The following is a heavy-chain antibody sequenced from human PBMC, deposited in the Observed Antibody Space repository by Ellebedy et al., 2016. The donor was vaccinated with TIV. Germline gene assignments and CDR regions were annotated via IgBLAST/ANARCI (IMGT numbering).Heavy chain of an antibody. V-gene: IGHV3-48*02. CDR1: GFTFSSYS. CDR2: ISSSSSTI. Sequence: PGGSLRLSCAASGFTFSSYSMNWVRQAPGKGLEWVSYISSSSSTIYYADSVKGRFTISRDNAKNSLYLQMNSMRDEDTAVYYCARDLSTTVTTSRYYYYYGMDVWGQGTTVTVSS. D-gene: IGHD4-17*01. J-gene: IGHJ6*02. CDR3: ARDLSTTVTTSRYYYYYGMDV.